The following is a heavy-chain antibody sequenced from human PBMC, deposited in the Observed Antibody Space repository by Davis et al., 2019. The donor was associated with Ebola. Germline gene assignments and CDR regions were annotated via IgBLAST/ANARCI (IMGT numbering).Heavy chain of an antibody. D-gene: IGHD1-20*01. Sequence: GGSLRLSCEASGFTFSSSWMNWVRQAPGKGLEWVANIKQDGSEKHYADSVKGRFTISRDNAKNSLFLQLNSLRAEDTAVYYCARDPQVYKWNAHPTWDYWGQGTLVTVSS. CDR3: ARDPQVYKWNAHPTWDY. V-gene: IGHV3-7*01. CDR2: IKQDGSEK. CDR1: GFTFSSSW. J-gene: IGHJ4*02.